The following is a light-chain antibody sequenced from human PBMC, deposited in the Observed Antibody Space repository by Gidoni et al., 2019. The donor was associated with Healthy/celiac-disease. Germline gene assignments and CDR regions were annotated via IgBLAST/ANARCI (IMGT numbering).Light chain of an antibody. Sequence: EIVLTQSPATLSLSPGERATLSCRASQSVSSYLAWYQQKPGQAPMLLIYDASNRATGIPARFSGSGSGTDFTLTISSLEPEDFAVYYCQQRSNWPPIFTFGPGTKVEIK. J-gene: IGKJ3*01. CDR3: QQRSNWPPIFT. CDR1: QSVSSY. V-gene: IGKV3-11*01. CDR2: DAS.